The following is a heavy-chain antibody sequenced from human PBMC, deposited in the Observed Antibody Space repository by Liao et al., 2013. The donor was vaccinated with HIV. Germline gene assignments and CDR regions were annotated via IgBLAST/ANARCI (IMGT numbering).Heavy chain of an antibody. V-gene: IGHV4-34*01. CDR2: INHSGST. CDR1: GGSFSGYY. Sequence: QVQLQQWGAGLLKPSETLSLTCAVYGGSFSGYYWSWIRQPPGKGLEWIGEINHSGSTNYNPSLKSRVIISVDTSKNQFSLKLSSVTAADTAVYYCARLQEEFGGVHRGYFFDYWGQGTLVTVSS. J-gene: IGHJ4*02. D-gene: IGHD3-16*01. CDR3: ARLQEEFGGVHRGYFFDY.